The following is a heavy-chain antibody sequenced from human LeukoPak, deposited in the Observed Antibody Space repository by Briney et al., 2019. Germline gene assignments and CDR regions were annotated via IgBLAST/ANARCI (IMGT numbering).Heavy chain of an antibody. V-gene: IGHV4-59*05. CDR3: ARLPLSMSGYPPDY. CDR1: GGSISSYY. CDR2: IYYSGKT. J-gene: IGHJ4*02. D-gene: IGHD3-3*01. Sequence: SETLSLTCTVSGGSISSYYWSWVRQPPGKGVEWIASIYYSGKTYYTPSLKSRVIISVDTSKNQFSLRLNSVTAADTAVYYCARLPLSMSGYPPDYWGQGTLVTVSS.